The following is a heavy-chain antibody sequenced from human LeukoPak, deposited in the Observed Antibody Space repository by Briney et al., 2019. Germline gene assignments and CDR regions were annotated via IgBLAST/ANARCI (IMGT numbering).Heavy chain of an antibody. CDR3: ARALRYTSGFPFDA. CDR1: GSSMSGESYY. V-gene: IGHV4-31*03. D-gene: IGHD5-18*01. CDR2: IYHSGSL. Sequence: SQTLSLACTVSGSSMSGESYYWIWIGQHPGKGLQWLRFIYHSGSLYYNPSLKSRVTISIDMSRKPFSLSLSSVTAADTAVYYCARALRYTSGFPFDAWGQGHLVLVTS. J-gene: IGHJ1*01.